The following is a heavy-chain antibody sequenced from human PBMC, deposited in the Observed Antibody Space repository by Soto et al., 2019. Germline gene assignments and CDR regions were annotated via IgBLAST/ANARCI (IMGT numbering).Heavy chain of an antibody. CDR3: ARLPRIAVAGDAFDI. D-gene: IGHD6-19*01. V-gene: IGHV1-46*03. J-gene: IGHJ3*02. CDR2: INPSGGST. CDR1: GYTFTSYY. Sequence: GASVKVSCKASGYTFTSYYMHWVRQAPGQGLEWMGIINPSGGSTSYAQKFQGRVTMTRDTSTSTVYMELSSLRSEDTAMYYCARLPRIAVAGDAFDIWGQGTMVTVSS.